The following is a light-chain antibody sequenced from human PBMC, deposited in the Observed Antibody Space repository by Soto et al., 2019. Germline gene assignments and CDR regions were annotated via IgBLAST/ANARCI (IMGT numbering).Light chain of an antibody. CDR3: HHGHDLPLT. CDR1: QRCNSE. J-gene: IGKJ2*01. CDR2: GAS. V-gene: IGKV3-15*01. Sequence: EIVMTQSPATLSLSPGERAALSCRASQRCNSELAWYQQKPGQPPRLLIYGASTRATGVPARFSGSESGSEFTLTISGLQSEDFGVYYCHHGHDLPLTVGEGTGLESK.